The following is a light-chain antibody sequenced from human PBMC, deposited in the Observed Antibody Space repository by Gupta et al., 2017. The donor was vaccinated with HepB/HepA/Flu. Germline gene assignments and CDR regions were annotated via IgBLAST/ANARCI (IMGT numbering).Light chain of an antibody. CDR1: SGHSSYI. Sequence: QPVLTHSSSASASLRSSVTPTSTLSSGHSSYIIAWHQQQSGKDPRYLMKLEGSGSYNKGSGVPDRFSGSSSGADRYLTISNLQSEDEADYYCGTWDSNTRVFGGGTKLTVL. J-gene: IGLJ3*02. CDR2: LEGSGSY. V-gene: IGLV4-60*03. CDR3: GTWDSNTRV.